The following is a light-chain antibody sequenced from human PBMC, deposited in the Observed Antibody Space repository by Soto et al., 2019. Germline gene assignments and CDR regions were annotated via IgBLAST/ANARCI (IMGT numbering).Light chain of an antibody. CDR3: FQGTHWPYT. Sequence: EVVMTQSPLSLPVTLGQPASISCRSSQSLLDSDGTTYLSWFQQRPGQSPRLLIYRLSTRDSGVPDRVSAGGSGADFTLRMSRVEAEEVGGYYVFQGTHWPYTFGQGTKREIK. V-gene: IGKV2-30*01. CDR2: RLS. J-gene: IGKJ2*01. CDR1: QSLLDSDGTTY.